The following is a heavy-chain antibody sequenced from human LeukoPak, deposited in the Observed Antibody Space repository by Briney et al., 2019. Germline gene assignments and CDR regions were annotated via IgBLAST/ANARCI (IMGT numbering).Heavy chain of an antibody. J-gene: IGHJ4*02. D-gene: IGHD3-10*01. CDR2: INHSGST. CDR3: ASRPRITMVRGAKKWGSYFDY. CDR1: GGSISSGGYY. Sequence: SETLSLTCTVSGGSISSGGYYWSWIRQPPGKGLEWIGEINHSGSTNYNTSLKSRVTISVDTSKNQFSLKLSSVTAADTAVYYCASRPRITMVRGAKKWGSYFDYWGQGTLVTVSS. V-gene: IGHV4-39*07.